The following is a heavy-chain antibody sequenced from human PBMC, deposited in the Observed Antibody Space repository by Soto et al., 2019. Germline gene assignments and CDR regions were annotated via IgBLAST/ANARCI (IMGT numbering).Heavy chain of an antibody. J-gene: IGHJ4*02. V-gene: IGHV3-23*01. D-gene: IGHD1-20*01. CDR2: ISGSGGST. Sequence: EVQLLESGGGLVQPGGSLRLSCAASGFTFSSYAMSWVRQAPGKGLEWVSAISGSGGSTYYADSVKGRFTISRDNSKNTLYLQMTSLRAEDTAVYYCAKLHNWNDVVFDYWGQGTLVTVSS. CDR3: AKLHNWNDVVFDY. CDR1: GFTFSSYA.